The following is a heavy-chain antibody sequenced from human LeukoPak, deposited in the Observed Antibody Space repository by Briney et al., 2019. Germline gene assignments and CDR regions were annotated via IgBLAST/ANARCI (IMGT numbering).Heavy chain of an antibody. CDR1: GFTFSSYS. J-gene: IGHJ4*02. V-gene: IGHV3-21*01. CDR2: ISSSSSYI. CDR3: ARDGGDYVNFDY. Sequence: GGSLRLSCAASGFTFSSYSMNWVRQAPGKGLEWVSSISSSSSYIYYADSVKGRFTISRDNAKNSLYLQMNSLRAEDTAVYYCARDGGDYVNFDYWGQGTLVTVSS. D-gene: IGHD4-17*01.